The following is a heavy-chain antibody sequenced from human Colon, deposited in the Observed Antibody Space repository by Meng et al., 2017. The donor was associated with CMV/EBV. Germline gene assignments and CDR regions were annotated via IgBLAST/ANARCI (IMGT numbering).Heavy chain of an antibody. J-gene: IGHJ4*02. CDR2: MNPHTGDT. Sequence: ASVKVSCKASGYNFISHDIIWVRQGPGQGLEWMAWMNPHTGDTHYAQSLQGRLSVTRDTAVSTVYMDLTNLRSDDTALYFCARGPRGGTELLGHWGQGTLVTVSS. CDR1: GYNFISHD. V-gene: IGHV1-8*02. CDR3: ARGPRGGTELLGH. D-gene: IGHD1-26*01.